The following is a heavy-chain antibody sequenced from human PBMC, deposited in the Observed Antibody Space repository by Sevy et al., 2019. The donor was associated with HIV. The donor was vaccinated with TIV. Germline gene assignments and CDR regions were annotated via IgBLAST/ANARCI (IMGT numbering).Heavy chain of an antibody. CDR2: INHSGST. CDR1: GGSFSGYY. Sequence: SETLSLTCAVYGGSFSGYYWNWIRQPPGKGLEWIGEINHSGSTNYNPSLKSRVTISVDTSKNQFSLKLSSVTAADTGVYYCARAPPIGVEPAAPGWLDPWGQGTLVTVSS. CDR3: ARAPPIGVEPAAPGWLDP. J-gene: IGHJ5*02. D-gene: IGHD2-2*01. V-gene: IGHV4-34*01.